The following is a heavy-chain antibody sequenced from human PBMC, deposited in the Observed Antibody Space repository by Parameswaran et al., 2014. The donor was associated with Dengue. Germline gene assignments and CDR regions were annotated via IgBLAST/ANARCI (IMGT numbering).Heavy chain of an antibody. Sequence: WIRQPPGKGLEWIGEINHSGSTNYNPSPKSRVTISVDTSKNQFSLKLSSVTAADTAVYYCARGNGYDSDVWGSYRYGAFQHWGQGTLVTVSS. CDR2: INHSGST. CDR3: ARGNGYDSDVWGSYRYGAFQH. J-gene: IGHJ1*01. V-gene: IGHV4-34*01. D-gene: IGHD3-16*02.